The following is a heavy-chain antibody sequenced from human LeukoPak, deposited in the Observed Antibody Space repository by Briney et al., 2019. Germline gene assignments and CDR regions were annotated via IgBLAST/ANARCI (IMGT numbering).Heavy chain of an antibody. D-gene: IGHD5-12*01. V-gene: IGHV3-21*01. J-gene: IGHJ6*02. CDR2: ISSSSSYI. CDR1: GLTFSSYS. Sequence: GGSLRLSCAASGLTFSSYSMYWVRQAPGKGLEWVSSISSSSSYIYYADSVKGRFTISRDNAKNSLYLQMNSLRAEDTAVYYCARDPDSGYDWHYYGMDVWGQGTTVTVSS. CDR3: ARDPDSGYDWHYYGMDV.